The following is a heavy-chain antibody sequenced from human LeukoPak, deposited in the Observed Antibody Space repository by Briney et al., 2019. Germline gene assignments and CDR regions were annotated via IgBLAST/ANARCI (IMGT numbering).Heavy chain of an antibody. CDR3: ARDGVENHDYVWGSYWLDP. Sequence: ASVKVSCKASGYTFTSYYMHWVRQAPGQGLEWMGIINPSGGSTSYAQKFQGRVTMTRGMSTSTVYMELSSLRSEDTAVYYCARDGVENHDYVWGSYWLDPWGQGTLVTVSS. D-gene: IGHD3-16*01. J-gene: IGHJ5*02. V-gene: IGHV1-46*01. CDR1: GYTFTSYY. CDR2: INPSGGST.